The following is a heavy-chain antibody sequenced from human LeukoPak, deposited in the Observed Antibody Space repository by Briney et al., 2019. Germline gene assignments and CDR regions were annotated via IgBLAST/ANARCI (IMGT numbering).Heavy chain of an antibody. V-gene: IGHV3-21*01. CDR2: ISSSSSYI. Sequence: GSLRLSCAASGFTFSSYSMNWVRQAPGKGLEWVSSISSSSSYIYYADSVKGRFTISRDNAKNTLYLQMNSLRAEDTAVYYCARADCSSTSCQGDYWGQGTLVTVSS. CDR3: ARADCSSTSCQGDY. CDR1: GFTFSSYS. J-gene: IGHJ4*02. D-gene: IGHD2-2*01.